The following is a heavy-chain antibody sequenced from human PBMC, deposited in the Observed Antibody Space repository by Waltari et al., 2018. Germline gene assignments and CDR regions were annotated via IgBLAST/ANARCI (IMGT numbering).Heavy chain of an antibody. CDR1: GGSISSSSYY. Sequence: QLQLQESGPGLVKPSETLSLTCTVSGGSISSSSYYWGWIRQPPGKGLEWIGSIYYSGSTYYNPSLKSRVTISVDTSKNQFSLKLSSVTAADTAVYYCARRAAAAPYYFDYWGQGTLVTVSS. J-gene: IGHJ4*02. V-gene: IGHV4-39*01. CDR2: IYYSGST. CDR3: ARRAAAAPYYFDY. D-gene: IGHD6-13*01.